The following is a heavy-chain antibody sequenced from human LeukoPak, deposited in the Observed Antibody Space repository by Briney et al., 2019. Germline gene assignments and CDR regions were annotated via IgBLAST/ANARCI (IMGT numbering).Heavy chain of an antibody. J-gene: IGHJ1*01. CDR1: GYTFTGYY. D-gene: IGHD6-13*01. CDR3: ARGYSAAAGKVLLQH. CDR2: INPNSGGT. V-gene: IGHV1-2*02. Sequence: GASVKVSCKASGYTFTGYYMHWVRKAPGQGLEWMGWINPNSGGTNYAQKFQGRVTMTRDTSISTAYMELSRLRSDDTAVYYCARGYSAAAGKVLLQHWGQGTLVTVSS.